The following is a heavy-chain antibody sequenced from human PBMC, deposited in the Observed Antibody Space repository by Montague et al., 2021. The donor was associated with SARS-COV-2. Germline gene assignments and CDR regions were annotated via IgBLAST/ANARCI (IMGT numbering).Heavy chain of an antibody. CDR3: ARANGYYFDY. D-gene: IGHD2-8*01. CDR1: GGSFSGYY. CDR2: INHSGST. V-gene: IGHV4-34*01. Sequence: SETLSLTCAVYGGSFSGYYWSWIRQPPGKGLEWIGEINHSGSTNXNPSLKSRVTISVDTSKNQLSLKLSSVTAADTAVYYCARANGYYFDYWGQGTLVTVSS. J-gene: IGHJ4*02.